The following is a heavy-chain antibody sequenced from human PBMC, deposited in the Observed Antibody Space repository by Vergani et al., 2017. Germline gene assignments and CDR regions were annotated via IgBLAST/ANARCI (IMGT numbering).Heavy chain of an antibody. CDR3: ARDQSKQWPPKNTFDY. D-gene: IGHD6-19*01. CDR1: GFTFSDYY. J-gene: IGHJ4*02. CDR2: ISSSGSTI. V-gene: IGHV3-11*01. Sequence: VQLLESGGGLVQPGGSLRLSCAASGFTFSDYYMSWIRQAPGKGLEWVSYISSSGSTIYYADSVKGRFTISRDNAKNSLYLQMNSLRAEDTAVYYCARDQSKQWPPKNTFDYWGQGTLVTVSS.